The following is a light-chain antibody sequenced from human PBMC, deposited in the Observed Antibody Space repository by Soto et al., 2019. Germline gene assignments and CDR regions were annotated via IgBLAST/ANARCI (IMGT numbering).Light chain of an antibody. Sequence: EIVLTQSPGTLSLSPGERATLSCRASQSVSRKYLAWYQQRPGQAPRLVIYGAFNRASGIPDRFSGGGSGTDFTLTINRLEPEDFTVFYCQQYGSAPYTFGQGTKLEIK. CDR2: GAF. CDR3: QQYGSAPYT. J-gene: IGKJ2*01. V-gene: IGKV3-20*01. CDR1: QSVSRKY.